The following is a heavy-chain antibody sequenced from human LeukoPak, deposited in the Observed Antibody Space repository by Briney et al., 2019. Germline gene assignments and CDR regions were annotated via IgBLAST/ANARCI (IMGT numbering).Heavy chain of an antibody. Sequence: PGGSLRLSCAASGFTFSNGRMSWVRQARGEGREWVGRIKSKTDGGTTDYAAPVNGRFTISIDNSKNTLYLQINSMKPEATAVYYCTTSTTVTAYWYFDLWGRGTLVTVSS. V-gene: IGHV3-15*01. D-gene: IGHD4-17*01. CDR2: IKSKTDGGTT. CDR3: TTSTTVTAYWYFDL. CDR1: GFTFSNGR. J-gene: IGHJ2*01.